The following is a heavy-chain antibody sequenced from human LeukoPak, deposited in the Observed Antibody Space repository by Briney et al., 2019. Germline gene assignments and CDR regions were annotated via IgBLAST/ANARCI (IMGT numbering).Heavy chain of an antibody. CDR1: GFTFSSYA. CDR3: AKIGRDGYNVDY. Sequence: GGSLRLSCAASGFTFSSYAMSWVRQAPGKGLEWVSAISGSGGSTYYADSVKGRFTISRDNSKNTLYLQMNNLRAEDTAVYYCAKIGRDGYNVDYWGQGTLVTVSS. V-gene: IGHV3-23*01. D-gene: IGHD5-24*01. J-gene: IGHJ4*02. CDR2: ISGSGGST.